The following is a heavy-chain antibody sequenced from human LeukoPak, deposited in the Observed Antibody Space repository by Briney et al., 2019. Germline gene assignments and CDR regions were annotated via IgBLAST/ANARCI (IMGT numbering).Heavy chain of an antibody. J-gene: IGHJ4*02. Sequence: TGGSLRLSCAASGFTFSNFAMHWVRQAPGKGLEHISVISSNGHRTYYADSVKGRFSISRDNSKDTLYLQMSSLRVEDTAVYYCAKTAGGDYHYWGQGTLVTVSS. CDR2: ISSNGHRT. D-gene: IGHD2-21*02. CDR1: GFTFSNFA. V-gene: IGHV3-64D*06. CDR3: AKTAGGDYHY.